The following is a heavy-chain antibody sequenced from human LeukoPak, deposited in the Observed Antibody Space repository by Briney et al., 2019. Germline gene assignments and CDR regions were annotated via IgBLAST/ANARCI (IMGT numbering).Heavy chain of an antibody. CDR2: INHSGST. CDR1: GGSFSGYY. D-gene: IGHD2-2*01. V-gene: IGHV4-34*01. Sequence: SETLSLTCAVYGGSFSGYYWSWIRQPPGKGLEWIGEINHSGSTNYNPSLKSRVTISVDTSKNQFSLKLSSVTAADTAVYYCAGRAPQNCSITSCYLTSYYYYGMAVWGQGTTVTVSS. CDR3: AGRAPQNCSITSCYLTSYYYYGMAV. J-gene: IGHJ6*02.